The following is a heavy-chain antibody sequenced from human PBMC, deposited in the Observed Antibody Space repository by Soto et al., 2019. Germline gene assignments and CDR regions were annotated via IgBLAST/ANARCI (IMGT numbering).Heavy chain of an antibody. CDR1: GYTFTSYA. D-gene: IGHD3-3*01. CDR3: ARGVRFLASGMDV. CDR2: INAGNGNT. J-gene: IGHJ6*02. Sequence: TSVKVSCKASGYTFTSYAMHWVRQAPGQRLEWMGWINAGNGNTKYSQKFQGRVTITRDTSASTAYMELISLRSEDTAVYYCARGVRFLASGMDVWGQGTTVTVSS. V-gene: IGHV1-3*01.